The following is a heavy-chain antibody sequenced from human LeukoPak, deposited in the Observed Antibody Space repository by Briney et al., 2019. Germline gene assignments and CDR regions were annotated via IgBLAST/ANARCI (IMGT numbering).Heavy chain of an antibody. J-gene: IGHJ3*02. CDR3: ASPPGYCSSTSCNGAFDI. D-gene: IGHD2-2*01. Sequence: SVKVSCKASGGTFISYAISWVRQAPGQGLEWMGGIIPIFGTANYAQKFQGRVTITTDESTSTAYMELSSLRSEDTAVYYCASPPGYCSSTSCNGAFDIWGQGTMVTVSS. CDR2: IIPIFGTA. CDR1: GGTFISYA. V-gene: IGHV1-69*05.